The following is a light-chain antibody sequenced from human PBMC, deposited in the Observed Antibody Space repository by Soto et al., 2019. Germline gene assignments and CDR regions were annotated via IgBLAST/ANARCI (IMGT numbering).Light chain of an antibody. CDR3: SSYTSSSIWV. CDR1: SSDVGGYNY. CDR2: EVS. V-gene: IGLV2-14*01. J-gene: IGLJ3*02. Sequence: QSALTQPASASGSPGQSITISCTGTSSDVGGYNYVSWYQQHPGKAPKLMIYEVSKRPSGVSNRFSGSKSGNTASLTISGLQAEDEADYYCSSYTSSSIWVFGGGTKLTVL.